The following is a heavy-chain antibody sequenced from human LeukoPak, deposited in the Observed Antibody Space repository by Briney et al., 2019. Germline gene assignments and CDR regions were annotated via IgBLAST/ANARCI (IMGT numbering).Heavy chain of an antibody. V-gene: IGHV1-18*01. CDR3: ARDYYDSSGYYYDAFDI. J-gene: IGHJ3*02. CDR2: FNTYNGNT. CDR1: GYTFTSYG. D-gene: IGHD3-22*01. Sequence: GASVKVSCKASGYTFTSYGISWVRQAPGPGLEWRGGFNTYNGNTNYAQKLPGRVTMTTDTSTNTAYMELRSLRSDDTAVYYCARDYYDSSGYYYDAFDIWGQGTMVTVSS.